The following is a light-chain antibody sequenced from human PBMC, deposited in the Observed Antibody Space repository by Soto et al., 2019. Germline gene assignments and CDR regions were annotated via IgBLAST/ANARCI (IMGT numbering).Light chain of an antibody. V-gene: IGLV2-14*01. CDR3: SSYTGSSTPYV. CDR1: SSDVGGYNY. Sequence: QSALTRPGSVSGSPGQSITISCTGTSSDVGGYNYVSWYQLHPGKAPKLMVYEVSNRPSGVSNRFSGSKSGNTASLTISGLQAEDEADYYCSSYTGSSTPYVFGTGTQVTVL. J-gene: IGLJ1*01. CDR2: EVS.